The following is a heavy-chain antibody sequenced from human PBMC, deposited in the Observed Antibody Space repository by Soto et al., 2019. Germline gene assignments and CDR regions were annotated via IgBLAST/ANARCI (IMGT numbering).Heavy chain of an antibody. V-gene: IGHV1-58*01. CDR1: GFTFSSSA. CDR3: AAGGIGVPLVRSNVYYYYGMDV. J-gene: IGHJ6*02. D-gene: IGHD2-8*01. Sequence: GASVKVSCKASGFTFSSSAVHWVRQARGQRLEWIGWIVVGSANTNYAQKFQDRVTISRDMSTSTAYMEVSSLRSEDTAVYYCAAGGIGVPLVRSNVYYYYGMDVWGQGTMVTVSS. CDR2: IVVGSANT.